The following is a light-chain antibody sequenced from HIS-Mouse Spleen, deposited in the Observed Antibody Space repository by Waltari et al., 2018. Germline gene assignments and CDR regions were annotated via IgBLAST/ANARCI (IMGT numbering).Light chain of an antibody. CDR2: KDS. CDR1: ALPKQY. CDR3: QSADSSGTYVV. J-gene: IGLJ2*01. Sequence: SYELTQPPSVSVSPGQTARITCSGDALPKQYAYWYQQKPGQAPVLVIYKDSERPSGIPDRFSGSSSGTTVTLTISGVQAEDEAYYYCQSADSSGTYVVFGGGTKLTVL. V-gene: IGLV3-25*03.